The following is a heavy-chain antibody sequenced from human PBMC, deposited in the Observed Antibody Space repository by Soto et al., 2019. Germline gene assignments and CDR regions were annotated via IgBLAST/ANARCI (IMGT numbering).Heavy chain of an antibody. Sequence: PSETLSLTCPVSGCSVSSGSYYWSWIRQPPGKGLEWIGYIYYSGSTNYNPSLKSRVTISVDTSKNQFSLKLSSVAAADTAVYYCARGTRSARHWYFDLWGRGTLVTVSS. CDR2: IYYSGST. CDR1: GCSVSSGSYY. CDR3: ARGTRSARHWYFDL. J-gene: IGHJ2*01. V-gene: IGHV4-61*01. D-gene: IGHD6-6*01.